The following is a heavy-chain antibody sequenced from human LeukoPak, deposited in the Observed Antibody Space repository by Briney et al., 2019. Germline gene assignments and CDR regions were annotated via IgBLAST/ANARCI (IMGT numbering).Heavy chain of an antibody. CDR1: GFTFNKYA. CDR2: IAGTGGST. D-gene: IGHD1-26*01. V-gene: IGHV3-23*01. CDR3: AKAFRIVGIGNPDDAFDV. Sequence: PGGSLRLSCAASGFTFNKYAMNWVRQPPGKGLEWVSSIAGTGGSTYYADSVKGRFTLSRDNSENTLYLQLNSLRAEDSGIYYCAKAFRIVGIGNPDDAFDVWGQGTAVTVS. J-gene: IGHJ3*01.